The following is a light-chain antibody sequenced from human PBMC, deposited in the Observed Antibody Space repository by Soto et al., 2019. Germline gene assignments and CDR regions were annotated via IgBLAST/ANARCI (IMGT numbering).Light chain of an antibody. CDR2: GAT. J-gene: IGKJ2*01. V-gene: IGKV3-20*01. Sequence: EIVLTQSPGTLSLSPGERATLSCRTSQSVSSSYLAWYQQKAGQAPRLLIYGATSRATAIPDRFSGSGSGTDFTLTISRLEPEDFAVYYCQQYGRSPPMYTFGQGTKVEIK. CDR3: QQYGRSPPMYT. CDR1: QSVSSSY.